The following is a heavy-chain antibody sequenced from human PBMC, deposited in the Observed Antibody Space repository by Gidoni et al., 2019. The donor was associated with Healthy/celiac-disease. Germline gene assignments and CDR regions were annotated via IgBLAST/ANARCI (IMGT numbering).Heavy chain of an antibody. D-gene: IGHD6-13*01. CDR1: GFTFSSYS. Sequence: EVQLVESGGGLVKPGGSLRLSCAASGFTFSSYSMNWVRQAPGKGLEWVSSISSSSSYIYDADSVKGRFTISRDNAKNSLYLQMNSLRAEDTAVYYCARAAPSSSWSPSGNYYYYGMDVWGQGTTVTVSS. CDR3: ARAAPSSSWSPSGNYYYYGMDV. J-gene: IGHJ6*02. V-gene: IGHV3-21*01. CDR2: ISSSSSYI.